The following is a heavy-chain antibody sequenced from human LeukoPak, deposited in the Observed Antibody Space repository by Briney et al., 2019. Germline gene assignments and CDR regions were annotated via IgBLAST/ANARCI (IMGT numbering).Heavy chain of an antibody. CDR1: GYTFTSYY. D-gene: IGHD2-15*01. CDR3: VRDEDLGYCIN. J-gene: IGHJ4*02. Sequence: ASVKVSCKAAGYTFTSYYMHWVRQAPGQGLEWMGIINPSGGSTSYAQKFQGRVTMTRDTSTSTVYMELSSLRSEDTAVYYCVRDEDLGYCINWGQGTLVTVPS. CDR2: INPSGGST. V-gene: IGHV1-46*01.